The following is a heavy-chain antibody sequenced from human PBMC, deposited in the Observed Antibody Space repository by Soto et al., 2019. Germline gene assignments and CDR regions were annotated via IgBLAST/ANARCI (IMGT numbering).Heavy chain of an antibody. D-gene: IGHD2-2*01. Sequence: HPGGSLRLSCAASGFTVSSNYMSWVRQAPGKGLEWVSLIYSGGSTYYADSVKGRFTISRDKSKNTLFLQMNSLRAEDTAVYYCARDTNYYYGMDVWGQGTTVTVSS. J-gene: IGHJ6*02. CDR2: IYSGGST. V-gene: IGHV3-66*01. CDR3: ARDTNYYYGMDV. CDR1: GFTVSSNY.